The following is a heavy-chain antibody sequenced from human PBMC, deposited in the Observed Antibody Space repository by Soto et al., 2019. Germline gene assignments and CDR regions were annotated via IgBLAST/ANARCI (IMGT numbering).Heavy chain of an antibody. Sequence: GGSLRLSCAASGFTFSSYWMHWVRQAPGKGLVWVSRINSDGSSTSYADSVKGRFTISRDNAKNTLYLQMNSLRAEDTAVYYCARWEQQLVRGFQHWGQGTLVTVSS. D-gene: IGHD6-13*01. J-gene: IGHJ1*01. V-gene: IGHV3-74*01. CDR3: ARWEQQLVRGFQH. CDR1: GFTFSSYW. CDR2: INSDGSST.